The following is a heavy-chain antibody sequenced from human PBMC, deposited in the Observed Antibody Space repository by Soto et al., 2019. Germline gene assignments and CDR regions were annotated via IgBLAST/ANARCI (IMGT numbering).Heavy chain of an antibody. CDR2: SRNKAKSYTT. CDR3: SRLEGG. D-gene: IGHD3-3*01. V-gene: IGHV3-72*01. CDR1: GFTFSDYY. Sequence: EEQLVESGGGLVQPGGSLTLSCAASGFTFSDYYMEWVRQAPGKGLEWVARSRNKAKSYTTDYAASVKGRFTISRDLSKNSLYLPMNNLKTEDTAVYYCSRLEGGWGQGTLVTVSS. J-gene: IGHJ4*02.